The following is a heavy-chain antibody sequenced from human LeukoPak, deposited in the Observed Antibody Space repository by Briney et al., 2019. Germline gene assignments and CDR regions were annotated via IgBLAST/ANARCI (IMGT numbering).Heavy chain of an antibody. CDR3: ARDLSGWLEYYYYYMDV. J-gene: IGHJ6*03. CDR2: ISAYNGNT. V-gene: IGHV1-18*01. Sequence: ASVKVSCKASGYTFTSYGISWVRQAPGQGLEWMGWISAYNGNTNYAQKLQGRVTMTTDTSTSTAYMELRSLRSEDTAVYYCARDLSGWLEYYYYYMDVWGKGTTVTVSS. CDR1: GYTFTSYG. D-gene: IGHD6-19*01.